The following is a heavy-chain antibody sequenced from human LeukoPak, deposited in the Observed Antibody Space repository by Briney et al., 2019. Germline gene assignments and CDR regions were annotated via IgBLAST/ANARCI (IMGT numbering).Heavy chain of an antibody. D-gene: IGHD5-12*01. CDR3: AKDLRPYSDPNFPSD. V-gene: IGHV3-30*18. Sequence: GGSLRLSCAASGFTFSSHGMHWVRQAPGKGLEWVSVICNDGSNKYYEDSVKGRFTISRDNSKNTLYLQMNSLRAEDTAVYYCAKDLRPYSDPNFPSDWGQGTLVTVAS. CDR1: GFTFSSHG. CDR2: ICNDGSNK. J-gene: IGHJ4*02.